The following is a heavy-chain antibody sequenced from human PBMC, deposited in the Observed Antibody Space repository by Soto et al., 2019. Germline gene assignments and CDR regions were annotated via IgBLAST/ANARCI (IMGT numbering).Heavy chain of an antibody. CDR2: VTKSDYT. Sequence: GGSLRLSCTVSGFYFNNYGINWVRQPPGKGLEWVSSVTKSDYTYYSDSVKGRFTISRDNAKNSVSLQMNSLRAEDTAVYYCAREDSIIIPAVSDFWGQGTLVTVSS. J-gene: IGHJ4*02. CDR3: AREDSIIIPAVSDF. CDR1: GFYFNNYG. V-gene: IGHV3-21*01. D-gene: IGHD2-2*01.